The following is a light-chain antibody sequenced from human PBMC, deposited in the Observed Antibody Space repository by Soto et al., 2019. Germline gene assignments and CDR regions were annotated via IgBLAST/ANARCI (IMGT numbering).Light chain of an antibody. CDR2: TNSDGNH. CDR1: SGHSNYD. V-gene: IGLV4-69*01. CDR3: QTWGTDIAV. J-gene: IGLJ3*02. Sequence: QLVLTQSPSASASLGASVKLTCTLSSGHSNYDIAWHQLQPEKGPRFLMKTNSDGNHMRGDGIPDRFSGSISGAERYLTISSLQSEDDADYYCQTWGTDIAVFGGGTKLTVL.